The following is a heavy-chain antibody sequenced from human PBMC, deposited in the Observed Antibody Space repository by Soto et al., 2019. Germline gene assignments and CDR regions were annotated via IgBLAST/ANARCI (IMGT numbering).Heavy chain of an antibody. CDR2: INPSGGST. CDR1: GYTFPSSY. J-gene: IGHJ4*02. V-gene: IGHV1-46*01. CDR3: SVLHHRDYSL. D-gene: IGHD3-10*01. Sequence: GDSVKVSCKASGYTFPSSYMHWVRQAPGQGLEWMGIINPSGGSTSYAQKFQGRVAMTRDTSTSTVYMELSSLRSEDTAVYYCSVLHHRDYSLWGQGTLVTVSS.